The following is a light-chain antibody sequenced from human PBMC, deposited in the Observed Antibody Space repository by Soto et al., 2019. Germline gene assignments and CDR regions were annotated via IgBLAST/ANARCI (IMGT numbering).Light chain of an antibody. CDR3: QQYGSSSSWT. CDR2: GAS. CDR1: QSVSNSY. J-gene: IGKJ1*01. V-gene: IGKV3-20*01. Sequence: NVLTQSPGTLSLSPGERATLSCRASQSVSNSYLAWYQQKPGQAPRLLIYGASSRATGIPDRFSGSGSGTDFTLTINRLEPEDFAVYYCQQYGSSSSWTFGQGTKVEIK.